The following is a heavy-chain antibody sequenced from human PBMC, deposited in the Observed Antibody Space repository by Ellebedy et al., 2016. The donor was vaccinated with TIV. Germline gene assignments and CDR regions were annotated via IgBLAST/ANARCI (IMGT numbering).Heavy chain of an antibody. J-gene: IGHJ4*02. D-gene: IGHD1-26*01. CDR3: ARGSSGSSFSSYDY. V-gene: IGHV3-53*01. CDR1: GFSFSDFY. Sequence: GGSLRLSCVASGFSFSDFYMSWVRQAPGKGLEWVSVVTGGSDPTFYATFAKGRFTISKDISKNTLYLQVSDLRAEDSAVYYCARGSSGSSFSSYDYWGQGTLVTVSS. CDR2: VTGGSDPT.